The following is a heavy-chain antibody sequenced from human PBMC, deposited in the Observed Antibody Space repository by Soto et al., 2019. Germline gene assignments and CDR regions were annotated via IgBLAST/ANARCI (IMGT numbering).Heavy chain of an antibody. CDR3: ARGELTIDS. V-gene: IGHV3-21*02. Sequence: EVQLVESGGGLVKPGGSLRVSCAASGFTFSSYSMNWVRQAPGKGLEWVSSISGSGYHKYYADSVRGRFTISRDNAKNSLYLQMNSPRAEDTAVYYCARGELTIDSRGQGTQITVSS. D-gene: IGHD1-7*01. CDR1: GFTFSSYS. J-gene: IGHJ4*02. CDR2: ISGSGYHK.